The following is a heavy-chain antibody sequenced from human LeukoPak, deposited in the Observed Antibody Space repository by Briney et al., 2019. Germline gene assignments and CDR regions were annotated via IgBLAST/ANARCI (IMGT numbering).Heavy chain of an antibody. CDR2: ISSDGSNK. Sequence: GGSLRLSCAASGCIFSSYVMQWVRQAPGKGLEWVAAISSDGSNKYYTDSVKRRFTISRDNSKNTLYLQMNSLRAEDTAEYYCARDTSTTLDYWGQGTLVTVSS. V-gene: IGHV3-30*04. CDR1: GCIFSSYV. J-gene: IGHJ4*02. D-gene: IGHD2-15*01. CDR3: ARDTSTTLDY.